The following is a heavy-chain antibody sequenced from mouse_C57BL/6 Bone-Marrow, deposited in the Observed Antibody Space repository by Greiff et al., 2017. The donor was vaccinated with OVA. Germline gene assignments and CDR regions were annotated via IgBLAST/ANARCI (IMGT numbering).Heavy chain of an antibody. J-gene: IGHJ2*01. D-gene: IGHD1-1*01. Sequence: QVQLQQPGAELVKPGASVKLSCKASGYTFTSYWMHWVKQRPGQGLAWIGMIHPNSGSTNYNEKFKSKATLTVDKSSSTAYMQLSSLTSEDSAVYYCARRTTVVAFDDWGQGTTRTVSS. CDR2: IHPNSGST. CDR3: ARRTTVVAFDD. CDR1: GYTFTSYW. V-gene: IGHV1-64*01.